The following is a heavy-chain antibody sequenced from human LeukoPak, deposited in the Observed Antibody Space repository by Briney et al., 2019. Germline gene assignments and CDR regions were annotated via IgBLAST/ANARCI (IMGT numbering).Heavy chain of an antibody. J-gene: IGHJ5*02. V-gene: IGHV4-31*03. D-gene: IGHD2-2*02. Sequence: SETLSLTCTVSGGSISSGGYYWSWIRQHPGKGLEWIGYIYYSGSTYYIPSLKSRVTISVDTSKNQFSLKLSSVTAADTAVYYCASRGPYCSSTSCYKDGPQTWFDPWGQGTLVTVSS. CDR2: IYYSGST. CDR3: ASRGPYCSSTSCYKDGPQTWFDP. CDR1: GGSISSGGYY.